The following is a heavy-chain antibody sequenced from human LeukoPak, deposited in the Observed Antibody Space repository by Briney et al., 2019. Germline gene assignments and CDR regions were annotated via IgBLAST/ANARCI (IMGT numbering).Heavy chain of an antibody. CDR2: ISNDGINN. J-gene: IGHJ4*01. D-gene: IGHD3-10*01. V-gene: IGHV3-30*18. CDR1: GSTFSSYW. Sequence: GGSLRLSCAASGSTFSSYWMHWVRQAPGKGLEWVAAISNDGINNYYADSVNGRFTISRDNSKNTLYLLVNTLRGEDTAVYYCAKEMGSRSSLFYFDYWGQGTLLTVSS. CDR3: AKEMGSRSSLFYFDY.